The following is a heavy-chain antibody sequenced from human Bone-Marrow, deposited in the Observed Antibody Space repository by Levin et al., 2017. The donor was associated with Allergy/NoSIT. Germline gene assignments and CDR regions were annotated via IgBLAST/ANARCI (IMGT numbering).Heavy chain of an antibody. J-gene: IGHJ6*04. Sequence: PGGSLRLSCAASGFNFSTYNMNWVRQAPGKGLEWVSSITRSSDYMYYADSVKGRFTISRDNAKNSLFLQMNSLRVDDTAVYYCAKDRTYGILWNYGMDVWGKGTTVTVSS. CDR1: GFNFSTYN. CDR3: AKDRTYGILWNYGMDV. V-gene: IGHV3-21*01. CDR2: ITRSSDYM. D-gene: IGHD4-17*01.